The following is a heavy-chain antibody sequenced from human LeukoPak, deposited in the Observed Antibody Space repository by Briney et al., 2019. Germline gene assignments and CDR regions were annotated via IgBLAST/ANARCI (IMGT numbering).Heavy chain of an antibody. J-gene: IGHJ3*02. CDR1: GYSFTSYW. Sequence: GESLKISCKGSGYSFTSYWIGWVRQMPGKGLEWMGIIYPGDSDTRYSPSFQGQVTISADKSISTAYLQWSSLKASDTAMYYCARHQLSIAARRRAFDIWGQGTMVTVSS. V-gene: IGHV5-51*01. CDR3: ARHQLSIAARRRAFDI. CDR2: IYPGDSDT. D-gene: IGHD6-6*01.